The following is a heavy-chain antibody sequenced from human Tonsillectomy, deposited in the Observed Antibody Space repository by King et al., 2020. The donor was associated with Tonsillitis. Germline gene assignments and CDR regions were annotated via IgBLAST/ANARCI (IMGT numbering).Heavy chain of an antibody. CDR1: GYSFTSYC. CDR2: IYPGDSDT. V-gene: IGHV5-51*01. J-gene: IGHJ4*02. CDR3: ARLGPYLGATRPFDY. D-gene: IGHD1-26*01. Sequence: QLVQSGAEVKKPGESLKISCKGSGYSFTSYCIGWVRQMPGKGLEWRGIIYPGDSDTRYSPSFQGQVTISADKSISTAYLQWSSLKASDTAMYYCARLGPYLGATRPFDYWGQGTLVTVSS.